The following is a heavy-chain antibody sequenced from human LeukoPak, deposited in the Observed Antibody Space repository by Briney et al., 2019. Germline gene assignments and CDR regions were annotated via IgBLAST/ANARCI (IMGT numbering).Heavy chain of an antibody. CDR1: GGSISSSSYY. D-gene: IGHD2-2*01. V-gene: IGHV4-39*01. Sequence: SETLSLTCTVSGGSISSSSYYWGWIRQPPGKGLEWIGSIYYSGSTYYNPSLKSRVTISVDTSKSQFSLKLSSVTAADTAVYYCARLIVVPAASLGYFQHWGQGTLVTVSS. J-gene: IGHJ1*01. CDR2: IYYSGST. CDR3: ARLIVVPAASLGYFQH.